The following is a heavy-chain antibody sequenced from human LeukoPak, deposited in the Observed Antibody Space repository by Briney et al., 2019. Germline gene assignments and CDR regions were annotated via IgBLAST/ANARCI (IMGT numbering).Heavy chain of an antibody. Sequence: ASVKVSCKASGYTFTSYDINWVRQATGQGLEWMGWINTNTGNPTYAQGFTGRFVFSLDTSVSTAYLQISSLKAEDTAVYYCARESVPVEMATILKYYFDYWGQGTLVTVSS. CDR1: GYTFTSYD. J-gene: IGHJ4*02. V-gene: IGHV7-4-1*02. CDR3: ARESVPVEMATILKYYFDY. D-gene: IGHD5-24*01. CDR2: INTNTGNP.